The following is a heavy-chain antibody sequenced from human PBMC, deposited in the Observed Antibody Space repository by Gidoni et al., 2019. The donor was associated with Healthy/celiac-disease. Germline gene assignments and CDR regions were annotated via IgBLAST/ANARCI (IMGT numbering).Heavy chain of an antibody. CDR3: ARDFTTDIVVVPAAISYWFDP. J-gene: IGHJ5*02. CDR1: GYTFTGYY. Sequence: QVQLVQSGAEVKKPGASVKVSCKASGYTFTGYYMHWVRQAPGQGFEWMGWINPNSGGTNYAQKFQGRVTMTRDTSISTAYMELSRLRSDDTAVYYCARDFTTDIVVVPAAISYWFDPWGQGTLVTVSS. D-gene: IGHD2-2*01. V-gene: IGHV1-2*02. CDR2: INPNSGGT.